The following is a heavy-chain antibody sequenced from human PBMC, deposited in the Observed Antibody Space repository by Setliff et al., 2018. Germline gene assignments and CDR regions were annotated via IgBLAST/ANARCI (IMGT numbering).Heavy chain of an antibody. CDR1: GFTFSSYW. CDR2: VNDDGSSA. D-gene: IGHD3-9*01. V-gene: IGHV3-74*03. CDR3: ARAYYGTVNGYSSYYGLDV. J-gene: IGHJ6*02. Sequence: PGGSLRLSCAASGFTFSSYWMHWVRQDPGKGLVWVSRVNDDGSSAMYADPVKGRFTMSRDNAKNTLYLQMNSLRAEDTAVYYCARAYYGTVNGYSSYYGLDVWGQGTTVTVSS.